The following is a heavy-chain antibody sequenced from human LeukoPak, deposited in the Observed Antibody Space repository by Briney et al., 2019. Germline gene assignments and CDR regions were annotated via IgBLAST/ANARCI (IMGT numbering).Heavy chain of an antibody. D-gene: IGHD3-3*01. J-gene: IGHJ4*02. CDR3: ARATSAIFGVVNYFDY. CDR2: IIPTFGTA. V-gene: IGHV1-69*05. CDR1: GGTFSSYA. Sequence: SVKVSCKASGGTFSSYAISWVRQAPGQGLEWMGGIIPTFGTANYAQKFQGRVTITTDESTSTAYMELGSLRSEDTAVYYCARATSAIFGVVNYFDYWGQGTLVTVSS.